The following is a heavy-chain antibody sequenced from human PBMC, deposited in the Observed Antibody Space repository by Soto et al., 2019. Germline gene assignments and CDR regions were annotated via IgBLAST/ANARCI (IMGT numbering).Heavy chain of an antibody. J-gene: IGHJ4*02. V-gene: IGHV4-59*01. D-gene: IGHD6-25*01. CDR2: IYYSGST. CDR1: GGPISSYY. Sequence: SETLSLTCTVSGGPISSYYWSWIRQPPGKGLEWIGYIYYSGSTNYNPSLKSRVTISVDTSKNQFSLKLSSVTAADTAVYYCARSLVGTAPTDYWGQGTLVTVSS. CDR3: ARSLVGTAPTDY.